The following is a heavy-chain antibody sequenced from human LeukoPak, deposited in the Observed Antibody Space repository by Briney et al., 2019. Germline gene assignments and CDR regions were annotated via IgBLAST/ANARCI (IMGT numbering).Heavy chain of an antibody. V-gene: IGHV1-2*02. Sequence: ASVKVSCKASGYTFTGYYLHWVRQAPGQGLELMGWINPDSGGTNYAQKFQGRVTMTRDTSISTAYMALTRLRSDDTAVYYCARIVGYCSGGSCPFYGMDVWGQGTTVTVSS. J-gene: IGHJ6*02. CDR2: INPDSGGT. CDR3: ARIVGYCSGGSCPFYGMDV. CDR1: GYTFTGYY. D-gene: IGHD2-15*01.